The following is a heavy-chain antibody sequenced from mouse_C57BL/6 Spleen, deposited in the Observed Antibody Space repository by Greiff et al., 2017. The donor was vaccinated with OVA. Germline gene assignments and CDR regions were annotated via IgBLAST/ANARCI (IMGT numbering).Heavy chain of an antibody. J-gene: IGHJ2*01. Sequence: QVQLQQSGAELVRPGSSVKLSCKASGYTFTSYWMHWVKQRPIQGLEWIGNIDPSDSETHYNQKFKDKATLTVDTSSSTAYMQLSSLTSEDSAVYYYAGQDGYCFDYWGQGTTLTVSS. D-gene: IGHD2-3*01. CDR2: IDPSDSET. V-gene: IGHV1-52*01. CDR3: AGQDGYCFDY. CDR1: GYTFTSYW.